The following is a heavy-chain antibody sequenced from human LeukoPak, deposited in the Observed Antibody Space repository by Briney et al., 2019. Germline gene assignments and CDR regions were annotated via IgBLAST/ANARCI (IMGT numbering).Heavy chain of an antibody. CDR3: TRGAGWLIDY. D-gene: IGHD3-16*01. Sequence: SQTLSLTCTVSGGSISSGDYCWSWIRQPPGKGLEWIGYFHNSGTSTYNPSLKSRVTISADTSKNQFSLKLNSLTTADTAVYYCTRGAGWLIDYWGQGILVTVSS. J-gene: IGHJ4*02. V-gene: IGHV4-61*08. CDR1: GGSISSGDYC. CDR2: FHNSGTS.